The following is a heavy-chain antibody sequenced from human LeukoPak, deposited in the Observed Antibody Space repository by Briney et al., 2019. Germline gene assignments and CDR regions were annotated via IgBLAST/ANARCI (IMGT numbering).Heavy chain of an antibody. CDR3: ARHNLWAFDY. Sequence: GESLKISCKGSGDSFANYWIGWVRQMPGKGLEWMAIVHPGNSEIRYSPSFQGQVTISVDKSITTAYLEWTVKSSDTAMYYCARHNLWAFDYWGLGTLVTVSS. J-gene: IGHJ4*02. CDR2: VHPGNSEI. D-gene: IGHD1-14*01. CDR1: GDSFANYW. V-gene: IGHV5-51*01.